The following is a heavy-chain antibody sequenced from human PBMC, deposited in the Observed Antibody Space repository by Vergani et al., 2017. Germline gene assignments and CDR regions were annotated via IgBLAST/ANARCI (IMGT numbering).Heavy chain of an antibody. CDR3: VRLPRGPWNFDL. CDR1: GFRFSSYG. J-gene: IGHJ2*01. CDR2: IASSDTTV. Sequence: VQLVESGGGVVQPGRSLRLSCAASGFRFSSYGMNWVRQAPGKGLEWISYIASSDTTVYYADSVKGRFTISRDNAKNSLYLEMNSLRAEDTAVYYCVRLPRGPWNFDLWGRGTLITVSS. V-gene: IGHV3-48*03.